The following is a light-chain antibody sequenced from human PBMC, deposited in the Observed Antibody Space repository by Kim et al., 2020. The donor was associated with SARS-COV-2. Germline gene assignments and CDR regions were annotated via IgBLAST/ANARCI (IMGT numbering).Light chain of an antibody. J-gene: IGKJ3*01. V-gene: IGKV3-20*01. Sequence: PGEKATLSCRTSQSLSSNYLAWYQQRPGQAPRLLIYGASRRATGIPDRFSGSGSGTDFTLTISRLEPEDFAVYYCQQYGRSPRFTFGPGTKVDIK. CDR2: GAS. CDR1: QSLSSNY. CDR3: QQYGRSPRFT.